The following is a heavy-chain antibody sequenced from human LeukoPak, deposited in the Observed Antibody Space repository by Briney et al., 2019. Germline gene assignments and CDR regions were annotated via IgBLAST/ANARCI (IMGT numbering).Heavy chain of an antibody. D-gene: IGHD3-22*01. Sequence: GGSLRLSCAASGFTFDDYAMHWVRQAPGKGLEWVSGISWNSGSIGYADSVKGRFTISRDNAKNSLYLQMNSLRAEDTALYYCAKVNGLYDSSGYYLYYFDYWGQGTLVTVSS. CDR3: AKVNGLYDSSGYYLYYFDY. CDR2: ISWNSGSI. J-gene: IGHJ4*02. V-gene: IGHV3-9*01. CDR1: GFTFDDYA.